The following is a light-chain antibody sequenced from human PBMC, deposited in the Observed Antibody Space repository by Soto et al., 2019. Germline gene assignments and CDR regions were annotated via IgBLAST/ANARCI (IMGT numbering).Light chain of an antibody. Sequence: EIVMTQFPATLSGTPGERVTLSCRASQSVGKKLAWYQQKPGQAPRLIIYAASTRASDFPARFSGSGSGTDFTLTISSLQSEDFAVYYCQQYVTSSPRTFGQGTKVEIK. CDR3: QQYVTSSPRT. CDR2: AAS. CDR1: QSVGKK. V-gene: IGKV3-15*01. J-gene: IGKJ1*01.